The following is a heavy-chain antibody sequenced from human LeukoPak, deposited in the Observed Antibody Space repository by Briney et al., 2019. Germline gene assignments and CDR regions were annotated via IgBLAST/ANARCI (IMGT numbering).Heavy chain of an antibody. V-gene: IGHV3-23*01. CDR3: ARRSGDREFEY. D-gene: IGHD7-27*01. CDR2: ISGSGGST. Sequence: GGSLRLSCAASGFTFSSYAMTWVRQAPGKGLEWVSAISGSGGSTHYTDSVKGRFTIYRDNSKNILYLQMNSLRVEDTAVYYCARRSGDREFEYWGQGTLVTVSS. J-gene: IGHJ4*02. CDR1: GFTFSSYA.